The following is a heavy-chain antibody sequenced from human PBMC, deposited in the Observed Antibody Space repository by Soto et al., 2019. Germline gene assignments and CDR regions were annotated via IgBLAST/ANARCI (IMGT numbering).Heavy chain of an antibody. D-gene: IGHD3-22*01. J-gene: IGHJ4*02. Sequence: SGGSLRLSCAASGFTFSSYGMHWVRQAPGKGLEWVAVIWYDGSNKYYADSVKGRFTISRDNSKNTLYLQMNSLRAEDTAVYYCARGTYYYDSSGYYPPDYWGQGTLVTVSS. CDR1: GFTFSSYG. CDR3: ARGTYYYDSSGYYPPDY. V-gene: IGHV3-33*01. CDR2: IWYDGSNK.